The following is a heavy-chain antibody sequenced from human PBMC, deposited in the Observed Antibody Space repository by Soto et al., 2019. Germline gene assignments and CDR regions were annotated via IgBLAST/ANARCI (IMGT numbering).Heavy chain of an antibody. CDR2: ISYDGSNY. J-gene: IGHJ4*02. CDR3: AKGEDRGNYCTHNY. Sequence: GGSLRLSCAASGFTFSTYAMHWVRQAPGKGLEWVAVISYDGSNYYYADSVKGRFTISRDNSKNTMYLQMNSLETEDTAVYYCAKGEDRGNYCTHNYWGQGALVTVSS. CDR1: GFTFSTYA. V-gene: IGHV3-30*18. D-gene: IGHD3-10*01.